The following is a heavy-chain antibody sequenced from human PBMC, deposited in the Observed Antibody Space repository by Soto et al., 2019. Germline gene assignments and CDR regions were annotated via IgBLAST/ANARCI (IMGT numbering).Heavy chain of an antibody. CDR2: ISAYNGNT. CDR1: LYTHTRNG. D-gene: IGHD2-2*02. Sequence: ASLKVFCTDSLYTHTRNGFRCVRQAPGQGHELMGWISAYNGNTNYAQKLQGRVTTTTDTSTSTAYMELRSLRSDDTAVYYCASTCSSTSCYTPFDYYGMDVWGQGTTVTVSS. J-gene: IGHJ6*02. V-gene: IGHV1-18*04. CDR3: ASTCSSTSCYTPFDYYGMDV.